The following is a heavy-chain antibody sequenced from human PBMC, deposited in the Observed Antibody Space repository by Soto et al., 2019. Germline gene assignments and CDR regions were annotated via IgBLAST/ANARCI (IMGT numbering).Heavy chain of an antibody. CDR1: VYSFTSYW. V-gene: IGHV5-51*01. J-gene: IGHJ6*02. CDR3: ARLDYGGNNPPDDYGMDV. Sequence: GEALKISCKGTVYSFTSYWTGWVRQMPGQGLEWMGIIYPGDSDTRYSPSFEGQVTISAEKSISTAYLQWSTLKASDTAMHYCARLDYGGNNPPDDYGMDVWGQGTTVTVSS. CDR2: IYPGDSDT. D-gene: IGHD4-17*01.